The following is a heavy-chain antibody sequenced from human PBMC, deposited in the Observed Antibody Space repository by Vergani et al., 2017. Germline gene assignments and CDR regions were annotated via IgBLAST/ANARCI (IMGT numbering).Heavy chain of an antibody. CDR3: ARAVAARPTVCGFDP. V-gene: IGHV3-53*01. J-gene: IGHJ5*02. CDR1: GFTVSSNY. D-gene: IGHD6-6*01. CDR2: IYSGGST. Sequence: EVQLVESGGGLIQPGGSLRLSCAASGFTVSSNYMSWVRQAPGKGLEWVSVIYSGGSTYYADSVKGRFTISRDNSKNTLYLQMNSLRAEDTAVYYCARAVAARPTVCGFDPWGQGTLVTVSS.